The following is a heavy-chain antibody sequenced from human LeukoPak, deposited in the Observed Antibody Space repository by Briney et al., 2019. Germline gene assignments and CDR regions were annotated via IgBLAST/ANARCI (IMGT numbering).Heavy chain of an antibody. D-gene: IGHD3-10*01. CDR2: IYDSGSS. J-gene: IGHJ2*01. V-gene: IGHV4-59*01. CDR1: GVSISSSY. Sequence: SETPSLTCTVSGVSISSSYWSWIRQSPGEGLEWIGYIYDSGSSKYNPSLKHRVTISVDASKNQFSLRLRSVTAADTAVYYCAKTLLWFGVGYFDLWGRGTLVTVSS. CDR3: AKTLLWFGVGYFDL.